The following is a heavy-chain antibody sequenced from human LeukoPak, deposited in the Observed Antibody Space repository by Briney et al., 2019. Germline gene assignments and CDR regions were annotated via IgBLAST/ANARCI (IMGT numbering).Heavy chain of an antibody. V-gene: IGHV3-21*01. Sequence: PGGSLRLSCAASGFTFSSYSMNWVRQAPGKGLEWVSSISSSSSYIYYADSVKGRFTISRDNAKNSLYLQMNSLRAEDTAVYYCARGRLVVSKRYYYMDVWGKGTTVTISS. CDR2: ISSSSSYI. CDR3: ARGRLVVSKRYYYMDV. D-gene: IGHD3-16*01. CDR1: GFTFSSYS. J-gene: IGHJ6*03.